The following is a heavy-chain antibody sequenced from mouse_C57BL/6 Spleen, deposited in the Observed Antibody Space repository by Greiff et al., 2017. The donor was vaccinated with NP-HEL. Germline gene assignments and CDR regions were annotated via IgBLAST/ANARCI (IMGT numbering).Heavy chain of an antibody. CDR1: GYTFTSYW. CDR3: ARPFITTVVAPSYWYFDV. J-gene: IGHJ1*03. Sequence: QVQLQQSGTELVKPGASVKLSCKASGYTFTSYWMHWVKQRPGQGLEWIGNINPSNGGTNYNEKFKSKATLTVDKSSSTAYMQLSSLTSEDSAVYYCARPFITTVVAPSYWYFDVWGTGTTVTVSS. V-gene: IGHV1-53*01. D-gene: IGHD1-1*01. CDR2: INPSNGGT.